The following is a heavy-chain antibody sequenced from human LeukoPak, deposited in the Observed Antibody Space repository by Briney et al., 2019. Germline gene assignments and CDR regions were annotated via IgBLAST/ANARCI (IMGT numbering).Heavy chain of an antibody. J-gene: IGHJ6*02. Sequence: GGSLRLSCAASGFTFSSYSMNWVRQAPGKVLEWVSSISSSSSYIYYADSVKGRFTISRDNAKNSLYLQMNSLRAEDTAVYYCARKRAGDYYYYGMDVWGQGTTVTVSS. V-gene: IGHV3-21*01. D-gene: IGHD6-13*01. CDR1: GFTFSSYS. CDR3: ARKRAGDYYYYGMDV. CDR2: ISSSSSYI.